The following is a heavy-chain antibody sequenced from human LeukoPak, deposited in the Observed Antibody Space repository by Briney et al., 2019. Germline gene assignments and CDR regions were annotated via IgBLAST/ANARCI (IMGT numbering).Heavy chain of an antibody. D-gene: IGHD6-13*01. CDR3: ARDYSPHSSSFP. CDR1: GFTFSSYW. J-gene: IGHJ5*02. CDR2: IKQDGSEK. Sequence: RGSLRLSCAASGFTFSSYWMSWFRQAPGKGLEWVANIKQDGSEKYYVDSVKGRFTISRDNAKNSLYLQMNSLRAEDTAVYYCARDYSPHSSSFPWGQGTLVTVSS. V-gene: IGHV3-7*01.